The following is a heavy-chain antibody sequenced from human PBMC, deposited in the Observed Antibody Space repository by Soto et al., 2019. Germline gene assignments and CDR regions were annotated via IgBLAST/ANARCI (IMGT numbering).Heavy chain of an antibody. J-gene: IGHJ6*03. CDR1: GYTFTSYG. V-gene: IGHV1-18*01. CDR3: ARVYDFWSGWYYYYMDV. Sequence: ASVKVSCKASGYTFTSYGISWVRQAPGQGLEWMGWISAYNGNTNYAQKLQGRVTMTTDTSTSTAYMELRSLRSDDTAVYYCARVYDFWSGWYYYYMDVWGKGTTVTVSS. CDR2: ISAYNGNT. D-gene: IGHD3-3*01.